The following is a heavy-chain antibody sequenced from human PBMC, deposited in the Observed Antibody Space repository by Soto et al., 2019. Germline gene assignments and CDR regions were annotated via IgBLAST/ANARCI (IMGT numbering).Heavy chain of an antibody. CDR1: GFTFSSYG. V-gene: IGHV3-30*18. CDR2: ISYDGSNK. J-gene: IGHJ4*02. Sequence: GGSLRLSCAASGFTFSSYGMHWVRQAPGKGLEWVAVISYDGSNKYYADSVKGRFTISRDNSKNTLYLQMNSLRAEDTAVYYCAKGCKTHSSGWYYFDYWGQGTLVTVSS. D-gene: IGHD6-19*01. CDR3: AKGCKTHSSGWYYFDY.